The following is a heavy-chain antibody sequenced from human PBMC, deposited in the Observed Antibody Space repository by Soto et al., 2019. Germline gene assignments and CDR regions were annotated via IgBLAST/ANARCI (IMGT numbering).Heavy chain of an antibody. Sequence: QVQLQESGPGLVTPSGTLSLICVVSGGSIPNSNWWSWVRQPPGEGLEWFGEITHNDSSTYNPPLQSRVTMPADKSRNQFSLNLKSVTAADTAVSYCARKNITMLRGVGPHYDGMDVWGPGTRVTVSS. J-gene: IGHJ6*02. CDR1: GGSIPNSNW. D-gene: IGHD3-10*01. V-gene: IGHV4-4*02. CDR3: ARKNITMLRGVGPHYDGMDV. CDR2: ITHNDSS.